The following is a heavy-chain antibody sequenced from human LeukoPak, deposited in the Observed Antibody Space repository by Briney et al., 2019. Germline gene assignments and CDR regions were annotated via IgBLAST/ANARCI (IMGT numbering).Heavy chain of an antibody. CDR3: ARDTSGWDYYYYYYYMDV. Sequence: GGSLRLSCAASGFTFSSYGMHWVRQAPGKGLEWVAFIRHDGSNKYYADSVKGRFTISRDNSKNTLYLQMNSLRAEGTAVYYCARDTSGWDYYYYYYYMDVWGKGTTVTISS. CDR2: IRHDGSNK. J-gene: IGHJ6*03. V-gene: IGHV3-30*02. D-gene: IGHD6-19*01. CDR1: GFTFSSYG.